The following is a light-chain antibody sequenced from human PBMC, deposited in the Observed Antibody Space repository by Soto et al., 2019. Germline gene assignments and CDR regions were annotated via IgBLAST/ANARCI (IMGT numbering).Light chain of an antibody. J-gene: IGLJ2*01. V-gene: IGLV3-21*02. Sequence: SYELTQPPSVSVAPGQTARITCGGDNIGSKSVHWYQQEPGQAPVLVVYDDIDRPSGIPERFSGSNSGNTATLTINRVEAGDEADYYCQVWDSGSAHQVFGGGTKVTVL. CDR1: NIGSKS. CDR2: DDI. CDR3: QVWDSGSAHQV.